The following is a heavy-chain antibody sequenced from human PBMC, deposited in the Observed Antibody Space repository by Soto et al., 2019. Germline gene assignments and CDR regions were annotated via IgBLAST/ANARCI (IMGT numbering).Heavy chain of an antibody. V-gene: IGHV4-39*07. J-gene: IGHJ4*02. CDR3: AREYAFSSDY. CDR2: IYYSGST. D-gene: IGHD2-2*01. Sequence: SETLSLTCTVSGGSISSSSYYWGWIRQPPGKGLEWIGSIYYSGSTYYNPSLKSRVVISVDTFRNQFSLNLHSVTAADTTVYYCAREYAFSSDYWGQGTVVTVSS. CDR1: GGSISSSSYY.